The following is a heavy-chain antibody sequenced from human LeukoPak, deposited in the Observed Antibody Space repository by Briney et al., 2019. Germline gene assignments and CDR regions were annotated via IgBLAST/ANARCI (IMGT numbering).Heavy chain of an antibody. D-gene: IGHD6-13*01. Sequence: GGSLRLSCAASGFTFSSYAMSWVRRAPGKGLEWVSAISGSGGSTYYADSVKGRFTISRDNSKNTLYLQMNSLRAEDTAVYYCAKMAQRGYSSSWFFDYWGQGTLVTVSS. CDR2: ISGSGGST. CDR1: GFTFSSYA. J-gene: IGHJ4*02. CDR3: AKMAQRGYSSSWFFDY. V-gene: IGHV3-23*01.